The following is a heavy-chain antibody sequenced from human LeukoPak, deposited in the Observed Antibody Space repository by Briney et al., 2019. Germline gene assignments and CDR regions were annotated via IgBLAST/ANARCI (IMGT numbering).Heavy chain of an antibody. CDR1: GFTFSGSA. D-gene: IGHD3-22*01. J-gene: IGHJ4*02. CDR2: IRSKANSYAT. Sequence: GGSLRLSCAASGFTFSGSAMHWVRQASGKGLEWVGRIRSKANSYATAYAASVKGRFTISRDDSKNTAYLQMNSLKTEDTAVYYCARDSGVGYDSSAGDHWGQGTLVTVSS. V-gene: IGHV3-73*01. CDR3: ARDSGVGYDSSAGDH.